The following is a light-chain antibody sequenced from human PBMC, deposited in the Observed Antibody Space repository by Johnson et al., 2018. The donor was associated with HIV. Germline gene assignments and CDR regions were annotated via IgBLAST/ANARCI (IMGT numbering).Light chain of an antibody. CDR1: SYNIGNNY. CDR3: ATWDRSLSAGGV. V-gene: IGLV1-51*02. CDR2: ENT. Sequence: QSVLTQPPSVSAAPGQKVTISCSGSSYNIGNNYVSWYRQLPGTAPKLLIYENTQRPSGIPDRFSGSKSGASATLGITGLQTGDEADYYCATWDRSLSAGGVFGTGTKVTVL. J-gene: IGLJ1*01.